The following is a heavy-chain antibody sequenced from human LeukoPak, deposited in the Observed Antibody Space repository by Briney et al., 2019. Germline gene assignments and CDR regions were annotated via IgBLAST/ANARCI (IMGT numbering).Heavy chain of an antibody. CDR1: GFTFSSYA. D-gene: IGHD3-3*01. CDR2: ISYDGRNK. J-gene: IGHJ4*02. Sequence: GGSLRLSCAASGFTFSSYAMHWVRQAPGKGLEWVAVISYDGRNKYYADSVKGRFTISRDSSKNTLYLQMNSLRAEDTAVYYCARDPQPEYYDFWSGYYPHYWGQGTLVTVSS. V-gene: IGHV3-30*04. CDR3: ARDPQPEYYDFWSGYYPHY.